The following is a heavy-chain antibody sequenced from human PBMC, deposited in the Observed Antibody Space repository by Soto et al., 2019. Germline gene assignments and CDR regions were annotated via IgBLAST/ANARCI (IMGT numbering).Heavy chain of an antibody. D-gene: IGHD5-12*01. V-gene: IGHV3-30*18. J-gene: IGHJ4*02. CDR2: ISYDGSNK. Sequence: GGSLRLSCAASGFTFSSYGMHWVRQAPGKGLEWVAVISYDGSNKYYADSVKGRFTISRDNSKNTLYLQMNSLRAEDTAVYYCAKDLGLIVATISGDYWGQGTLVTVSS. CDR1: GFTFSSYG. CDR3: AKDLGLIVATISGDY.